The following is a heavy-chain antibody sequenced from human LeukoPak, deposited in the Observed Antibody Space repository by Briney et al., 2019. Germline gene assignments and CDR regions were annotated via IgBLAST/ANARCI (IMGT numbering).Heavy chain of an antibody. CDR1: GYTLTELS. V-gene: IGHV1-24*01. J-gene: IGHJ4*02. CDR2: FDPEDGET. CDR3: ARDRWVLTSSSSWYGDY. D-gene: IGHD6-13*01. Sequence: ASVKVSCKVSGYTLTELSMHWVRQAPGKGLEWMGGFDPEDGETIYAQKFQGRVTMTEDTSTDTAYMELRSLRSDDTAVYYCARDRWVLTSSSSWYGDYWGQGTLVTVSS.